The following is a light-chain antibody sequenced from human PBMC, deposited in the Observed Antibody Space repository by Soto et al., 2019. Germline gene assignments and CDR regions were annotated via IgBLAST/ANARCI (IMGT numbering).Light chain of an antibody. V-gene: IGKV1-8*01. CDR1: QGISSY. J-gene: IGKJ1*01. Sequence: AIRMTQSPSSLSASTGDRVTITCRASQGISSYLAWYQQKPGKAPKLLIYAASTLQSGVPSRFSGSGSGKDFTLTISCLQSEDVGTYYCQQYYSYPQTFGQGTKVDIK. CDR2: AAS. CDR3: QQYYSYPQT.